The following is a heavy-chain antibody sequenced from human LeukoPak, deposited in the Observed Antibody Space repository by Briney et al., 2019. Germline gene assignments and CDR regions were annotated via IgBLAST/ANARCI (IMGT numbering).Heavy chain of an antibody. Sequence: GGSLRLSCAASGFTFSTYWMHWVRQAPGKGLVGVSRISSDGSIAINADSVEGRFTVSRDNAKNTLYLQMNSLRVEHTAVYYCARADYGGNSDLHYWGQGTLVTVSS. CDR3: ARADYGGNSDLHY. CDR2: ISSDGSIA. D-gene: IGHD4-23*01. J-gene: IGHJ4*02. V-gene: IGHV3-74*01. CDR1: GFTFSTYW.